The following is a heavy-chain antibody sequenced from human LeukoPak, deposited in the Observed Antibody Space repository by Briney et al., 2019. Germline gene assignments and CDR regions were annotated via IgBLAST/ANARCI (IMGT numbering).Heavy chain of an antibody. CDR3: ARGGAARLHFQN. CDR1: GGSISTYY. V-gene: IGHV4-59*01. CDR2: IYHSGST. Sequence: SETLSLTCTVSGGSISTYYWNWIRQPPGKGLEWIGYIYHSGSTNYNPSLQSRVTISVDTSKNQFSLNLNSVTSADTAVYYCARGGAARLHFQNWGQGTLVTVSS. D-gene: IGHD6-6*01. J-gene: IGHJ1*01.